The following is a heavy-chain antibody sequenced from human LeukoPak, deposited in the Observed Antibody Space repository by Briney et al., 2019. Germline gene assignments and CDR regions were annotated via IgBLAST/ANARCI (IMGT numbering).Heavy chain of an antibody. V-gene: IGHV3-23*01. J-gene: IGHJ5*02. CDR3: AKDVGGSGSEFDP. D-gene: IGHD3-10*01. Sequence: GGXXRLSCADSGFTFSSYAMSWVRQAPGKGLEGVSAISGSGGSTYYAEAVKGGLTISRDIYKNRLYLQMNSLRAEDTAVYYCAKDVGGSGSEFDPWGQGTLVTVSS. CDR1: GFTFSSYA. CDR2: ISGSGGST.